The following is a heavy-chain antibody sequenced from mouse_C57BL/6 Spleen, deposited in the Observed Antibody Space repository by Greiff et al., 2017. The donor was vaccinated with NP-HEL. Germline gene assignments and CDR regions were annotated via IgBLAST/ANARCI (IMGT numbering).Heavy chain of an antibody. CDR3: ARGYYGD. CDR1: GYSITSGYY. D-gene: IGHD1-1*01. Sequence: DVQLQESGPGLVKPSQSLSLTCSVTGYSITSGYYWNWIRQFPGNKLEWMGYISYDGSNNYNPSLKNRISITRDTSKNQFFLKLNSVTTEDTATYYCARGYYGDWGQGTTLTVSS. V-gene: IGHV3-6*01. J-gene: IGHJ2*01. CDR2: ISYDGSN.